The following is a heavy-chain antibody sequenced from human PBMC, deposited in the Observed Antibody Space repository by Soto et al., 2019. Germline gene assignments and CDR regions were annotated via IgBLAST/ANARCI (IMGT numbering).Heavy chain of an antibody. D-gene: IGHD2-21*01. J-gene: IGHJ2*01. CDR3: ARVGPPSPSVIWFFDL. Sequence: ASVKVSCKASGGSFRTYAINWVRQAPGQGLEWMGGIIPMLAAPTYAQKFQGRLTITADESTTTVYMELSSLTSEDTAVYYCARVGPPSPSVIWFFDLWGRGTLVTVSS. V-gene: IGHV1-69*13. CDR1: GGSFRTYA. CDR2: IIPMLAAP.